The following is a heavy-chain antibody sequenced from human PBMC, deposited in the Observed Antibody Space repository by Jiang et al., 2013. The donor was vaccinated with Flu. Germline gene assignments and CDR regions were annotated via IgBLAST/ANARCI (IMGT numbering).Heavy chain of an antibody. CDR3: ARLRGYSGYSPDY. Sequence: RLSCAASGFTFSSYSMNWVRQAPGKGLEWVSYISSSSSTIYYADSVKGRFTISRDNAKNSLYLQMNSLRAEDTAVYYCARLRGYSGYSPDYWGQGTLVTVSS. D-gene: IGHD5-12*01. J-gene: IGHJ4*02. V-gene: IGHV3-48*01. CDR1: GFTFSSYS. CDR2: ISSSSSTI.